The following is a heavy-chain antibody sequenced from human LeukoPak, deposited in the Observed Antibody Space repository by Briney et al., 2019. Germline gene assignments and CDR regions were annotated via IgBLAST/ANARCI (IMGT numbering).Heavy chain of an antibody. J-gene: IGHJ6*02. V-gene: IGHV1-8*01. D-gene: IGHD4-17*01. CDR1: GYTFTSYD. Sequence: GASVKVSCKASGYTFTSYDINWVRQATGQGLEWMGWMNPNSGNTGYAQKFQGRVTMTRNTSISTAYMELSSLRSEDTAVYYCARATSMTTETYYYYYYGMDVWGQGTTVTVSS. CDR2: MNPNSGNT. CDR3: ARATSMTTETYYYYYYGMDV.